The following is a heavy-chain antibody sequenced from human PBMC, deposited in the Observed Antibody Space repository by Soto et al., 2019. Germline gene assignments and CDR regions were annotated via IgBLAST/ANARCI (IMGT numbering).Heavy chain of an antibody. J-gene: IGHJ4*02. V-gene: IGHV3-33*01. Sequence: QVQLVESGGGAVQPGRSLRLSCAASGFTFNTYGMHWVRQAPGKGLEWVAVIWYDGSNEFCADSVKGRFTISRDNSKNTLYLQMNSLRDEDTAIYYCARDHGTTWYGPIDYCGQGTLVTVSS. CDR3: ARDHGTTWYGPIDY. CDR1: GFTFNTYG. CDR2: IWYDGSNE. D-gene: IGHD6-13*01.